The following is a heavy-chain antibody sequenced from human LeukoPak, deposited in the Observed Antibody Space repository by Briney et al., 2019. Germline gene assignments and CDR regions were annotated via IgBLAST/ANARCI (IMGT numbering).Heavy chain of an antibody. CDR1: GGSIRSSSYY. V-gene: IGHV4-39*07. J-gene: IGHJ5*02. CDR2: IYYSGSN. D-gene: IGHD6-13*01. CDR3: ARGPGPNELAAGTDNWFDP. Sequence: SETLSLTCIVSGGSIRSSSYYWGWIRQPPGKGLEWIGDIYYSGSNYYNPSLKSRVTISVDTSKNQFSLKLTSVTAADTAVYYCARGPGPNELAAGTDNWFDPWGRGTLVTVSS.